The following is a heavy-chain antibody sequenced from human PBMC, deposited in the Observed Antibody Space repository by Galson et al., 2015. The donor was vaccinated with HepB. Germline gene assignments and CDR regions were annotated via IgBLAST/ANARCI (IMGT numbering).Heavy chain of an antibody. J-gene: IGHJ5*02. D-gene: IGHD3-3*01. CDR3: ARGMVGDYDFWSGYPYPLNWFDP. V-gene: IGHV1-69*13. Sequence: SVKVSCKASGGTFSSYAISWVRQAPGQGLEWMGGIIPIFGTANYAQKFQGRVTITADESTSTAYMELSSLRSEDTAVYYCARGMVGDYDFWSGYPYPLNWFDPWGQGTLVTVSS. CDR2: IIPIFGTA. CDR1: GGTFSSYA.